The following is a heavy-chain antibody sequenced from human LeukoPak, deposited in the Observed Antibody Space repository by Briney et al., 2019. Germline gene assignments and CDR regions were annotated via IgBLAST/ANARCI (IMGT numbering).Heavy chain of an antibody. CDR1: GGSVSSGSYY. Sequence: SETLSLTCTLSGGSVSSGSYYWSWIRQPPGKGLEWIGYIYYTGSPNYNPSLKSRVTISVDTSRNQFSLKLSSVTAADTAVYYCARHQVMGRRDSPFDYWAREPWSPSPQ. CDR3: ARHQVMGRRDSPFDY. J-gene: IGHJ4*02. CDR2: IYYTGSP. D-gene: IGHD3-16*01. V-gene: IGHV4-61*01.